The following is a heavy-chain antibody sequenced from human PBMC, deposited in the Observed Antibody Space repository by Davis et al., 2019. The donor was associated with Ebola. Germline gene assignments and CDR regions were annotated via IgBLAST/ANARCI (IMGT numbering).Heavy chain of an antibody. V-gene: IGHV3-48*04. Sequence: GESLKISCAASGFTFSANTMTWVRQAPGKGLEWVSYISSGGGTIYYADSVKGRFTISRDNAKNSLYLQMNSLRAEDTAVYYCARDRGVPAAIDWFDPWGQGTLVTVSS. D-gene: IGHD2-2*01. CDR1: GFTFSANT. J-gene: IGHJ5*02. CDR2: ISSGGGTI. CDR3: ARDRGVPAAIDWFDP.